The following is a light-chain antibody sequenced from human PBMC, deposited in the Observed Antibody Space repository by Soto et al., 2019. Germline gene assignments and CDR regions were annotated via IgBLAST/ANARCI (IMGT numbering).Light chain of an antibody. CDR1: QSVSSSY. V-gene: IGKV3-20*01. Sequence: LAHRPGTLSLSQKKRATLSCRASQSVSSSYLAWYQQKPGQAPRLLIYGTSSRATAIPDRFSGSGSGTDFTLTISRLEPEDFAVYYCQQYGGSSWTFGQGTKVDIK. CDR2: GTS. CDR3: QQYGGSSWT. J-gene: IGKJ1*01.